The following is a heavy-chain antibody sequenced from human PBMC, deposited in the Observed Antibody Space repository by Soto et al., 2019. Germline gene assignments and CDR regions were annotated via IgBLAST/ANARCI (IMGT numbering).Heavy chain of an antibody. Sequence: SETLSLTCTVSGDSIISGGYYWSWIRQHPGKGLESIGYIYYSGSTYYNPSLKSRLTISLDTSKNHFSLKLNSVTAADTAVYYCASSNIAAAGFYYYGMDVWGQGTTVTVSS. CDR3: ASSNIAAAGFYYYGMDV. D-gene: IGHD6-13*01. CDR1: GDSIISGGYY. V-gene: IGHV4-31*03. CDR2: IYYSGST. J-gene: IGHJ6*02.